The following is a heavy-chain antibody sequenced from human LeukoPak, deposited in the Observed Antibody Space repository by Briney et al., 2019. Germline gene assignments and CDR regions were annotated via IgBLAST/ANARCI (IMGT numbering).Heavy chain of an antibody. CDR2: INPNSGGT. D-gene: IGHD3-22*01. CDR1: GYTFTDYY. J-gene: IGHJ4*02. V-gene: IGHV1-2*02. Sequence: ASVKVSCKASGYTFTDYYIHWVRQAPGQRLEWMGWINPNSGGTDYAQKFQGRVTMTRDTSISTAYMDLSRLRSDDTAVYYCARACFYDSSGPPDFCFDYWGQGTLVTVSS. CDR3: ARACFYDSSGPPDFCFDY.